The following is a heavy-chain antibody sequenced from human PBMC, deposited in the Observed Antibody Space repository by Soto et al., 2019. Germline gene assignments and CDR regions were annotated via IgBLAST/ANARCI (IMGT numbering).Heavy chain of an antibody. CDR2: ISYDGSKK. CDR3: EKDGLMITFGGVTH. D-gene: IGHD3-16*01. J-gene: IGHJ4*02. CDR1: GYTFSSYG. V-gene: IGHV3-30*18. Sequence: QVQLVESGGGVVQPGRSLRLSCGASGYTFSSYGMHWVRQAPGKGLEWVAVISYDGSKKNYADSVKGRFTISRDNSKNTLYLQMNSLRAEDTAVYYCEKDGLMITFGGVTHWGQGTLVTVSS.